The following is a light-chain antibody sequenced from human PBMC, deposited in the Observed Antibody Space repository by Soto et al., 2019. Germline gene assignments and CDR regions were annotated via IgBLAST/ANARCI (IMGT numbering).Light chain of an antibody. Sequence: DIQLTQSPSFLSASVGDRVTITCRASQGISSYLAWYQQKPGKAPKLLIYAASTLQSGVPSRFSGSGSGTEFTLTISSLQPEDFATYHCQQLNSYPPPFGGGTKVEIK. J-gene: IGKJ4*01. CDR3: QQLNSYPPP. CDR2: AAS. CDR1: QGISSY. V-gene: IGKV1-9*01.